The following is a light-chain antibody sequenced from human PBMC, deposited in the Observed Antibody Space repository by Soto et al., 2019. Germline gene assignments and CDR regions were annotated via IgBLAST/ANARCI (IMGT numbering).Light chain of an antibody. CDR2: GAS. Sequence: EIVLTQSPGTLSVSPGERATLSCRASQSISSNLAWYQQKPGQAPRLLIYGASTRATGIPARFSGSGSGTEFTLTISSLQSEDFAVYCCQQYSNWPPFTFGQATKLEIK. V-gene: IGKV3-15*01. CDR1: QSISSN. J-gene: IGKJ2*01. CDR3: QQYSNWPPFT.